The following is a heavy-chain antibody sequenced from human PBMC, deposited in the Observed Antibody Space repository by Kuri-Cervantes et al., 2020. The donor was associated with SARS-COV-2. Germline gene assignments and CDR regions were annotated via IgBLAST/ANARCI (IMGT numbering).Heavy chain of an antibody. J-gene: IGHJ6*02. V-gene: IGHV1-18*01. D-gene: IGHD4-17*01. CDR2: ISGYYGDT. CDR3: ARDRTWGNDYGDYADYYYYGMDV. Sequence: SVKVTFKASGCTFINYGITWVRQAPGRGLEWMGWISGYYGDTDYAQNLQGSVTITTETSTSTAYLELRSLRSDDTAVYYCARDRTWGNDYGDYADYYYYGMDVWGQGTTVTVSS. CDR1: GCTFINYG.